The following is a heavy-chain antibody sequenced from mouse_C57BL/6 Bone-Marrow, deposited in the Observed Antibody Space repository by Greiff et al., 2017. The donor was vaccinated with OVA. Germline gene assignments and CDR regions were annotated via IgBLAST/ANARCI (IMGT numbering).Heavy chain of an antibody. CDR1: GYTFTDYY. Sequence: EVQLQESGPVLVKPGASVKMSCKPSGYTFTDYYMNWVKQSHGKSLEWIGVINPYNGGTSYNQKFKGKATLTVDKSSSTAYMELNSLTSEDSAVYYCARGSNYPYYFDYWGQGTTLTVSS. D-gene: IGHD2-5*01. J-gene: IGHJ2*01. CDR2: INPYNGGT. V-gene: IGHV1-19*01. CDR3: ARGSNYPYYFDY.